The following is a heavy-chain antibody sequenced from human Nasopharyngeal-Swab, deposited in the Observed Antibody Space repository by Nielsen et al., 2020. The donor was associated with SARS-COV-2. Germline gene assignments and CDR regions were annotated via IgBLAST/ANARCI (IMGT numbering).Heavy chain of an antibody. CDR3: AKAYGSGRGAPFDY. CDR2: IIPILGIA. V-gene: IGHV1-69*04. D-gene: IGHD3-10*01. Sequence: SVKVSCKASGGTFISYAISWVRQAPGQGLEWIGRIIPILGIANYAQKFQGRVTITADKSTSTAYMELSSLRSEDTAVYYCAKAYGSGRGAPFDYWGQGTLVTVSS. CDR1: GGTFISYA. J-gene: IGHJ4*02.